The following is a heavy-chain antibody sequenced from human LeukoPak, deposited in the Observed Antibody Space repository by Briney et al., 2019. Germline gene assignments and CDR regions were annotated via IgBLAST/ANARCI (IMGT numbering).Heavy chain of an antibody. J-gene: IGHJ5*02. D-gene: IGHD3-10*01. CDR1: GGTFSSYA. CDR3: ARVGLWFGELLGGFDP. CDR2: IIPIFGTA. Sequence: SVKVSCKASGGTFSSYAISWVRQAPGQGLEWMGGIIPIFGTANYAQKFQGRVTITTDESTSTAYMELSSLRSEDTAVYYCARVGLWFGELLGGFDPWGQGTLVTVSS. V-gene: IGHV1-69*05.